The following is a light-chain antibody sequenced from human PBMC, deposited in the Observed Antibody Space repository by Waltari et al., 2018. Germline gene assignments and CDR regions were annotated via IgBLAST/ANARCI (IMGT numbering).Light chain of an antibody. J-gene: IGKJ1*01. CDR3: QESYSSPPST. V-gene: IGKV1-39*01. Sequence: DIQMTQSPSSLSAVVGDRVTITCRASQSIGNYLNWYQQKPGKAPTLLIYSASSLQRGVPSRFSGRGSGTEFSLTISGLQPDDFATYYCQESYSSPPSTFGQGTKVDIK. CDR2: SAS. CDR1: QSIGNY.